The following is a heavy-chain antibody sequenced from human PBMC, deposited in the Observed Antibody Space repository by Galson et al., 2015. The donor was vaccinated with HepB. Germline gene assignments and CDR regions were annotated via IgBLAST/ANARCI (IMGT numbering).Heavy chain of an antibody. J-gene: IGHJ4*02. Sequence: SVKVSCKASGGTFSSYTISWVRQAPGQGLEWMGRIIPILGIADYAQKFQGRVTITADKSTSTAYMELSSLRSEDTAVYYCAAAYYYDSSGYYYYDYWGQGTLVTVSS. D-gene: IGHD3-22*01. V-gene: IGHV1-69*02. CDR3: AAAYYYDSSGYYYYDY. CDR1: GGTFSSYT. CDR2: IIPILGIA.